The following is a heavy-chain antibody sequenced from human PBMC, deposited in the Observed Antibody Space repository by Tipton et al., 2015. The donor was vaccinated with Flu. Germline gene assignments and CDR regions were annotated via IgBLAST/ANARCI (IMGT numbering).Heavy chain of an antibody. V-gene: IGHV4-39*07. Sequence: TLSLTCTVSGGSISSSSYYWGWIRQPPGKGLEWIGSIYHSGSTYYNPSLKSRVTISLDKSTNQFSLRLSSVTAADTAIYYCAIDDFGSSWYGYWGQGSLVTVSS. CDR1: GGSISSSSYY. D-gene: IGHD6-13*01. CDR2: IYHSGST. J-gene: IGHJ4*02. CDR3: AIDDFGSSWYGY.